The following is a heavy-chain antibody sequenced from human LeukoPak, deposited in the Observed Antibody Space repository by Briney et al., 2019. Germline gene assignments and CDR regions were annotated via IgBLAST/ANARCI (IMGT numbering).Heavy chain of an antibody. D-gene: IGHD3-10*01. CDR1: GFTFSSYA. CDR3: AKDKSYYYDSGSYGLDY. V-gene: IGHV3-23*01. Sequence: GGSLRLSRAASGFTFSSYAMSWVRQAPGKGLEWGSAISGSGGSTYYADSVKGRFTISRDNSKNTLYLQMNSLRAEDTAVYYCAKDKSYYYDSGSYGLDYWGQGTLVTVSS. J-gene: IGHJ4*02. CDR2: ISGSGGST.